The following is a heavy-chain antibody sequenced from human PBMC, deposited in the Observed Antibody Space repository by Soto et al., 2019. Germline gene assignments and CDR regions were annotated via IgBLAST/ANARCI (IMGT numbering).Heavy chain of an antibody. Sequence: QVQLQESGPGLVKPSETLSLTCTVSGGSISSYYWSWIRQPPGKGLEWIGYIYYSGSTNYNPSLKIRVPRPADTSTTLFALTLTSVTAADPAVYYCAAHDILPGYAAFDPWGQGTLVTVSS. J-gene: IGHJ5*02. V-gene: IGHV4-59*08. D-gene: IGHD3-9*01. CDR2: IYYSGST. CDR1: GGSISSYY. CDR3: AAHDILPGYAAFDP.